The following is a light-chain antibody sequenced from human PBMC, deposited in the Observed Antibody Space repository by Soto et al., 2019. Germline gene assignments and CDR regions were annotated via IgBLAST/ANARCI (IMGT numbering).Light chain of an antibody. J-gene: IGKJ1*01. V-gene: IGKV3-20*01. CDR3: QQYGGSPQT. Sequence: EIVLTQSPGTLSLPPGERATLSCRASQSVSNDYLAWYQQKPGQAPRLLIYGASSRATDIPDRFSGRGSGTDFTLSVASLEPEDFAVYYCQQYGGSPQTFGQGTTVEIK. CDR1: QSVSNDY. CDR2: GAS.